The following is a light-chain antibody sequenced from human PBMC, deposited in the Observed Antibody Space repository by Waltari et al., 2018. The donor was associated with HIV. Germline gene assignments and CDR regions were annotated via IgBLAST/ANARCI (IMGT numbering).Light chain of an antibody. Sequence: DIQMTQSPSTLSASVGDRVTITCRASQSISSWLAWYQQKPGKAPKLLIYKASSLESGVPSRFSGSGSGTEFTLTISSLQPDDFATYYCQQYDDLEYTFGQGTTLEMK. CDR3: QQYDDLEYT. CDR2: KAS. J-gene: IGKJ2*01. V-gene: IGKV1-5*03. CDR1: QSISSW.